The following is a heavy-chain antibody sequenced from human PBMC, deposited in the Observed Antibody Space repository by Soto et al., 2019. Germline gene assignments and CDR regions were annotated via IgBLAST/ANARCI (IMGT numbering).Heavy chain of an antibody. Sequence: GGSLRLSCAASGFTFSSYSMNWVRQAPGKELEWVSYISSSSSTIYYADSVKGRFTISRDNAKNSLYLQMNSLRDEDTAVYYCARGQQLGYYYYGMDVWGQGTTVTVSS. CDR2: ISSSSSTI. CDR3: ARGQQLGYYYYGMDV. J-gene: IGHJ6*02. CDR1: GFTFSSYS. V-gene: IGHV3-48*02. D-gene: IGHD6-13*01.